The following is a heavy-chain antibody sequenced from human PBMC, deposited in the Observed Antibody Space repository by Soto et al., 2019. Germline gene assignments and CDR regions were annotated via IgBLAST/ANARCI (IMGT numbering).Heavy chain of an antibody. D-gene: IGHD3-22*01. CDR2: IRSKANTYAT. Sequence: HPGGSLRLSCAASGFTFSGSAMHWVRQASGKGLEWVGRIRSKANTYATAYAASVKGRFTISRDDSKNTAYLQMNSLKPEDTAVYYCTVSGYSYVDAFDIWGQGTMVT. CDR3: TVSGYSYVDAFDI. CDR1: GFTFSGSA. J-gene: IGHJ3*02. V-gene: IGHV3-73*01.